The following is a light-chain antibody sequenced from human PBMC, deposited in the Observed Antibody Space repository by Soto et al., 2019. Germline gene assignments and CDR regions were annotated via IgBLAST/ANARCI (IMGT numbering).Light chain of an antibody. CDR2: TAS. Sequence: DIQMTQSPSSLSASVGDRFTITFRTSQPISDYLNWYQQKPGKASSLLIYTASNLQTGVPSRFSGSGSGTHFTLTISSLQPEDFATYYCQQSYNTPRTFGQGTKVDIK. CDR3: QQSYNTPRT. V-gene: IGKV1-39*01. J-gene: IGKJ1*01. CDR1: QPISDY.